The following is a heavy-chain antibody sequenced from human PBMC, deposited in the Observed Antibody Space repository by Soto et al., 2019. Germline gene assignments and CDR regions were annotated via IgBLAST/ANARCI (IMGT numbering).Heavy chain of an antibody. CDR2: INPNSCGT. CDR3: AVSGYYSLDAFDI. D-gene: IGHD3-22*01. V-gene: IGHV1-2*04. J-gene: IGHJ3*02. CDR1: GYTFTGYY. Sequence: QVQLVQSGAEVKKPGASVKVSCKASGYTFTGYYMHWVRQAPGQGLEWMGWINPNSCGTNYAQKCQGWVTMTRDTSSSTAYMERSRLRSDDTAVYYCAVSGYYSLDAFDIWGQGTMVTVSS.